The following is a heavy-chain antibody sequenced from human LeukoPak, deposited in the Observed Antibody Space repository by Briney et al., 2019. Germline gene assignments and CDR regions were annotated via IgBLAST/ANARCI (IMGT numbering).Heavy chain of an antibody. D-gene: IGHD3-22*01. J-gene: IGHJ4*02. CDR2: ISGSGGST. V-gene: IGHV3-23*01. CDR1: GFTFSGYA. CDR3: ASTMVVVGNMAGFDY. Sequence: GGSLRLSCAASGFTFSGYAMSWVRQAPGKGLEWVSAISGSGGSTYYADSVKGRFTISRDNSKNTLYLQMNSLRAEDTAVYYCASTMVVVGNMAGFDYWGQGTLVTVSS.